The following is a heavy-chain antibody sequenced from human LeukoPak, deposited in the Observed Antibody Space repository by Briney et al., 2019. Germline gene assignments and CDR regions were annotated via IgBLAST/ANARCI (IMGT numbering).Heavy chain of an antibody. CDR3: AKDKAMAGFYYFDY. CDR1: GFTFDDCA. D-gene: IGHD6-19*01. Sequence: PGRSLRLSCTTSGFTFDDCAMHWVRQVPGKGLEWVSGITWNSVNIGYADSVRGRFTISRDNAKNSLYLQMNSLRAEDTALYYCAKDKAMAGFYYFDYWGQGTLVTVSS. J-gene: IGHJ4*02. CDR2: ITWNSVNI. V-gene: IGHV3-9*01.